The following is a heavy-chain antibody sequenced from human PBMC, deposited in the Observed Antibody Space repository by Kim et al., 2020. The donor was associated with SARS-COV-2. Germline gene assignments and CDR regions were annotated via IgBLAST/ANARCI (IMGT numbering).Heavy chain of an antibody. J-gene: IGHJ4*02. Sequence: YNPALQSRGTIHVETSTNQVSMKLSSVTAADTAVYYCARHQEYSSLFLSYWGQGTLVTVSS. V-gene: IGHV4-39*01. CDR3: ARHQEYSSLFLSY. D-gene: IGHD6-6*01.